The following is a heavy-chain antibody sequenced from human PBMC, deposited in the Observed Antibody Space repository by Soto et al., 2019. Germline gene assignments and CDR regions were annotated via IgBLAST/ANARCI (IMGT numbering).Heavy chain of an antibody. D-gene: IGHD3-16*02. CDR2: INAGNGDT. CDR1: GYTFTSYP. V-gene: IGHV1-3*01. J-gene: IGHJ6*02. CDR3: ARGDLSDV. Sequence: ASVKVSCKASGYTFTSYPMHWVRQAGQMLEWMGWINAGNGDTKYSQKFQGRVTITRDTSASTDFMELSSLRSEDTAVYYCARGDLSDVWDQGTTVTVS.